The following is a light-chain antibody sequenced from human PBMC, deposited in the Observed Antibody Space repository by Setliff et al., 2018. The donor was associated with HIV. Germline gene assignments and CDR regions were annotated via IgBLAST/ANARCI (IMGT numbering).Light chain of an antibody. CDR3: CSYAGSYNWV. CDR2: DVS. V-gene: IGLV2-11*01. CDR1: SSDVGAYNY. Sequence: QSALTQPRSVSGSPGQSVTISCTGTSSDVGAYNYVSWYQQYPGKAPKLMICDVSKRPSGVPDRFSASKSGNTASLTISGLQAEDEADYYCCSYAGSYNWVFGGGTKVTVL. J-gene: IGLJ3*02.